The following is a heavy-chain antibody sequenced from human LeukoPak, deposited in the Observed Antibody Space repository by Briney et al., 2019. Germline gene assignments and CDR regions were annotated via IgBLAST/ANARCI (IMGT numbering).Heavy chain of an antibody. CDR1: VGSFSGYY. Sequence: SETLSLTCAVYVGSFSGYYWSWIRQPPGKGLEWIWEINHSGSTNYNSSLKSRVTISVDTSKNQFSLKLSPVTAADTAVYYCARGYYGSGSHCCHMDVWGKGTTITVS. J-gene: IGHJ6*03. CDR2: INHSGST. V-gene: IGHV4-34*01. D-gene: IGHD3-10*01. CDR3: ARGYYGSGSHCCHMDV.